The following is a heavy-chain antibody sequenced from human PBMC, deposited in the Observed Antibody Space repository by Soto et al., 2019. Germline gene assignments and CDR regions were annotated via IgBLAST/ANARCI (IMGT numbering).Heavy chain of an antibody. CDR1: GFTFSSYA. V-gene: IGHV3-64D*06. J-gene: IGHJ1*01. D-gene: IGHD1-26*01. CDR3: VKMYSGSYSREYFQH. Sequence: VGSLRLSCSASGFTFSSYAMHWVRQAPGKGLEYVSAISSNGGSTYYADSVKGRFTISRDNSKNTLYLQMSSLRAEDTAVYYCVKMYSGSYSREYFQHWGQGTLVTVSS. CDR2: ISSNGGST.